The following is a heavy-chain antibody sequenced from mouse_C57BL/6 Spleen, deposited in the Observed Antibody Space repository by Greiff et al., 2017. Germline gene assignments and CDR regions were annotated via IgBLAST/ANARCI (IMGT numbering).Heavy chain of an antibody. Sequence: VQLVESGPGLVQPSQSLSITCTVSGFSLTNYGVHWVRQPPGTGLEWLGVIWSGGSTDYYAAFISRLSISKDNTKYQVFFKMNSLQADDTAIYYCAKGDVDYWGQGTSVTVSS. CDR2: IWSGGST. CDR1: GFSLTNYG. V-gene: IGHV2-4*01. J-gene: IGHJ4*01. CDR3: AKGDVDY.